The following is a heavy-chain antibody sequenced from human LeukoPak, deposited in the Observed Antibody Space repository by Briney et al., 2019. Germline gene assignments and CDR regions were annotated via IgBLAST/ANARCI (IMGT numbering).Heavy chain of an antibody. CDR2: LKQDGSEK. D-gene: IGHD6-13*01. CDR1: GFTFSRYW. CDR3: ARIGYSSSSFDY. Sequence: GGSLRLSCAASGFTFSRYWMSWVRQAPGKGLEWVANLKQDGSEKYDVDSVKGRFTISRDNTKNSLYLQMNSLRAEDTAVYYCARIGYSSSSFDYWGQGTLVTVSS. V-gene: IGHV3-7*01. J-gene: IGHJ4*02.